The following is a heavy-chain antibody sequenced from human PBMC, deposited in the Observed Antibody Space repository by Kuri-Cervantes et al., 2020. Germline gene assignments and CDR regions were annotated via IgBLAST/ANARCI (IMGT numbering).Heavy chain of an antibody. J-gene: IGHJ6*02. Sequence: GGSLRLSCAASGFTFSSYSMNWVRQAPEKGLEWVSAISGSGGNTYYADSEKGRFTISRDNSKNTLFLHMNSLRAGDTAVYYCAKASNPSGFDYYGMDVWGQGTTVTVSS. CDR3: AKASNPSGFDYYGMDV. V-gene: IGHV3-23*01. D-gene: IGHD6-25*01. CDR2: ISGSGGNT. CDR1: GFTFSSYS.